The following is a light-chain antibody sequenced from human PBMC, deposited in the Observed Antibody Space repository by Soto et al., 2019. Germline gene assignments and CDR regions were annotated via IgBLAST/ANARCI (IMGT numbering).Light chain of an antibody. J-gene: IGLJ1*01. Sequence: QSVLTQPPSASGSPRQSVTISCTGTSGDIGGYDYVSWYQQHPGKAPKLMIYEVTKRPLGVPARFSGSKSGNTASLTVSGLQSGHEADYYCSSYAGSNNAYIFGTGTKVPVL. CDR3: SSYAGSNNAYI. CDR1: SGDIGGYDY. CDR2: EVT. V-gene: IGLV2-8*01.